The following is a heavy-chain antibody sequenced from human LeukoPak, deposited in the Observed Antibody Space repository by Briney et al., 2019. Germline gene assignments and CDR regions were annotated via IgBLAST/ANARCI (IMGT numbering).Heavy chain of an antibody. V-gene: IGHV4-59*08. CDR1: GGSISSYY. J-gene: IGHJ6*03. Sequence: SETLSLTCTVSGGSISSYYWSWIRQPPGKGLEWIGYIYYSGSTNYNPSLKSRVTISVDTSKNQFSLKLSSVTAADTAVYYCARQSTRDYDFWSGPRYCMDVWGKGTTVTVSS. CDR2: IYYSGST. D-gene: IGHD3-3*01. CDR3: ARQSTRDYDFWSGPRYCMDV.